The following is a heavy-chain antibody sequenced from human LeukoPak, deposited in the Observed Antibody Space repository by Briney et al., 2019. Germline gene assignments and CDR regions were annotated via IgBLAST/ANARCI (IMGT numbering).Heavy chain of an antibody. CDR1: GGSIRSYY. V-gene: IGHV4-59*01. CDR2: IYYSGST. CDR3: ARGQTSGWFGDLAWFDP. Sequence: SETLSLTCTVSGGSIRSYYWSWIRQPPGKGLEWIGYIYYSGSTNYNPSLKSRVTISVDTSKNQFSLKLSSVTAADTAVYYCARGQTSGWFGDLAWFDPWGQGTLVTVSS. D-gene: IGHD3-10*01. J-gene: IGHJ5*02.